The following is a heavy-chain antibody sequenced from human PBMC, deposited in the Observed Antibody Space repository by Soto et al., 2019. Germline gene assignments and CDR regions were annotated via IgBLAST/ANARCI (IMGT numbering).Heavy chain of an antibody. CDR3: AKDVQYQLHYMDV. J-gene: IGHJ6*03. Sequence: DVQLVESGGGLVQPGRSLRLSCAASGFTFDDYAMHWVRQAPGKGLEWVSGISWNSGSIGYADSVKGRFTISRDNAKNSLYLQMNSLRAEDTALYYCAKDVQYQLHYMDVWGKGTTVTVSS. CDR1: GFTFDDYA. CDR2: ISWNSGSI. V-gene: IGHV3-9*01. D-gene: IGHD2-2*01.